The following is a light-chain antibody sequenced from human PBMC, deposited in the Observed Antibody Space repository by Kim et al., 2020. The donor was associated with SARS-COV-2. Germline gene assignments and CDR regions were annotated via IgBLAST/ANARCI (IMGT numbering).Light chain of an antibody. CDR3: QSYDSSLSGYV. V-gene: IGLV1-40*01. Sequence: QRVTISCTGSSSNIGAGFDVHWYQRLPGTTPKFLIYSNNNRPSGVPDRFSGSKSGTSASLAITGLQAEDEADYYCQSYDSSLSGYVFGTGTKVTVL. CDR2: SNN. J-gene: IGLJ1*01. CDR1: SSNIGAGFD.